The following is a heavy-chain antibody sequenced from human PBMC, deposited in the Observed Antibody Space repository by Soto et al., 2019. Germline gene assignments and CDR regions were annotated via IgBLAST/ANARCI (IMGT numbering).Heavy chain of an antibody. Sequence: SETLSLTCTVPGGSISSYYWSWIRQPPGKGLEWIGYIYYSGSTNYNPSLKSRVTISVDTSKNQFSLKLSSVTAADTAVYYCARAPGYYYGSKYYFDYWGQGTLVTVSS. CDR2: IYYSGST. D-gene: IGHD3-10*01. CDR3: ARAPGYYYGSKYYFDY. CDR1: GGSISSYY. J-gene: IGHJ4*02. V-gene: IGHV4-59*01.